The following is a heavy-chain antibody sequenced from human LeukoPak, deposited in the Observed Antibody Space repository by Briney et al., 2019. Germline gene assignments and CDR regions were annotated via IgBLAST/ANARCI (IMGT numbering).Heavy chain of an antibody. D-gene: IGHD3-22*01. CDR1: GFTFSSYG. V-gene: IGHV3-30*18. Sequence: PGGSLRLSCAASGFTFSSYGMHWVRQAPGKGLEWVAVISYDGSNKYYADSVKGRFTISRDNSKNTLYLQMNSLRAEDTAVYYCAKDHYYYDSSGYYYVYFQHGGQGTLVTVSS. CDR3: AKDHYYYDSSGYYYVYFQH. J-gene: IGHJ1*01. CDR2: ISYDGSNK.